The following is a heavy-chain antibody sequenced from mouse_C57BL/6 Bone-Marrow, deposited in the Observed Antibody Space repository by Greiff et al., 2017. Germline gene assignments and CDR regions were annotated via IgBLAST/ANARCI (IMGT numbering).Heavy chain of an antibody. J-gene: IGHJ3*01. CDR1: GYTFTSYG. CDR3: AREVAYDGYYLAY. Sequence: QVQLQQSGAELARPGASVKLSCKASGYTFTSYGLSWVKQRTGQGLEWIGEIYPRSGNTYYNEKFKGKATLTADKSSSTAYMELRSLTSEDSAVYFCAREVAYDGYYLAYWGQGTLVTVSA. CDR2: IYPRSGNT. D-gene: IGHD2-3*01. V-gene: IGHV1-81*01.